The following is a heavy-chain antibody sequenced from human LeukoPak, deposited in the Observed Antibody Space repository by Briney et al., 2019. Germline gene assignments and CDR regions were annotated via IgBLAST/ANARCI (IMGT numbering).Heavy chain of an antibody. CDR1: GFTFSSYW. D-gene: IGHD3-16*01. J-gene: IGHJ4*02. Sequence: PGGSLRLSCAASGFTFSSYWMHWVRHAPGKGLVWVSRINSDGSGTTYADSVKGRFTVSRDNAKNTLYLQMNSLRAEDTAVYYCVRDYDYIDYWGQGALVTVSS. V-gene: IGHV3-74*01. CDR2: INSDGSGT. CDR3: VRDYDYIDY.